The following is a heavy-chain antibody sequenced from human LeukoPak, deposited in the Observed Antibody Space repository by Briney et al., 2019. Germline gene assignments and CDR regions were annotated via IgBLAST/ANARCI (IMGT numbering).Heavy chain of an antibody. CDR1: GFTFSSYE. V-gene: IGHV3-48*03. Sequence: PGGSLRLSCAASGFTFSSYEMNWVRQAPGKGLEWVSYISSSGSTIYYADSVKGRFTISRDNSKDTLYLQMNSLRAEDTAVYYCARGVYYMDVWGKGTTVTVSS. CDR2: ISSSGSTI. CDR3: ARGVYYMDV. J-gene: IGHJ6*03.